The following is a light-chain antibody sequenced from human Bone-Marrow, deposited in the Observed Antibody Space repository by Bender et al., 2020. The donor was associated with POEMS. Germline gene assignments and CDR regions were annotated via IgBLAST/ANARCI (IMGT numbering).Light chain of an antibody. CDR3: YSYTDRHPYV. J-gene: IGLJ1*01. CDR1: SSYVGNYNF. Sequence: QSALTQPASVSGSPGESITIPCTGSSSYVGNYNFVAWYPQHPDEAPKVSIYDVSHRPSGVSSRFSGSKSGNTAFLTISGLQAEDEADYYCYSYTDRHPYVFGSGTKVTVL. V-gene: IGLV2-14*03. CDR2: DVS.